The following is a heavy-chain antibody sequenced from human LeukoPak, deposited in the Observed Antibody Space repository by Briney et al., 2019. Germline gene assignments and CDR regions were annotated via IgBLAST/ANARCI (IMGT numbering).Heavy chain of an antibody. D-gene: IGHD2-2*01. J-gene: IGHJ3*01. CDR2: IYYSGST. CDR1: GGSISSYY. Sequence: SETLSLTCTVSGGSISSYYWSWIRQPPGKGLEWIGYIYYSGSTNYNPSLKSRVTISVDTSKNQFSLKLSSVTAADTAVYYCARVMGRYCSSTSCRAAFDFWGQGTMVTVSS. CDR3: ARVMGRYCSSTSCRAAFDF. V-gene: IGHV4-59*01.